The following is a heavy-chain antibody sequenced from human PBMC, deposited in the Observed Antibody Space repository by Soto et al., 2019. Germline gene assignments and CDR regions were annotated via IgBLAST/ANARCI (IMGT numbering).Heavy chain of an antibody. D-gene: IGHD6-19*01. CDR2: IIPIFGTA. Sequence: ASVKVSCKTSGGTFSSYAISWVRQANRQGLEWMGGIIPIFGTANYAQKFQGRVTITADESTSTAYMELSSLRSEDTAVYYCAIGIAVESATIEGPYYYYGMDVWGQGTTVTVSS. CDR3: AIGIAVESATIEGPYYYYGMDV. V-gene: IGHV1-69*13. CDR1: GGTFSSYA. J-gene: IGHJ6*02.